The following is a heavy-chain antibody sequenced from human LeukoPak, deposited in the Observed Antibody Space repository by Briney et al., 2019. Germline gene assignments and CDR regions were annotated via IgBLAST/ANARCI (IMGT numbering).Heavy chain of an antibody. D-gene: IGHD5-12*01. V-gene: IGHV1-8*03. CDR1: GYTFTSYD. Sequence: ASVKVSCKASGYTFTSYDINWVRQATGQGLEWMGWMNPNSGNTGYAQKFQGRVTITRNTSISTAYMELSSLRSEDTAVYYCARGTDSGYDYDYYYMDVWGKGTTVTVSS. J-gene: IGHJ6*03. CDR3: ARGTDSGYDYDYYYMDV. CDR2: MNPNSGNT.